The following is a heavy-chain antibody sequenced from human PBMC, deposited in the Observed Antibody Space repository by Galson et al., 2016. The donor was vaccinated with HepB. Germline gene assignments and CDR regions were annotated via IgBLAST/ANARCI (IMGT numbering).Heavy chain of an antibody. CDR3: AQDTGTTPWDPNYYNYLYIDV. J-gene: IGHJ6*02. CDR1: GYSFKNYG. D-gene: IGHD1-1*01. CDR2: SSAYNGNR. Sequence: SVKVSCKASGYSFKNYGIKWVREAPGQGLEWMGWSSAYNGNRKYAQKFQGRVTMNTDTSTSTAYMELRSLRSDDTAVYYCAQDTGTTPWDPNYYNYLYIDVWGQGTTVTVSS. V-gene: IGHV1-18*04.